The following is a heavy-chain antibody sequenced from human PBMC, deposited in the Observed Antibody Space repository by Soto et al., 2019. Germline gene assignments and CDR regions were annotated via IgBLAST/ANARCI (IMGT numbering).Heavy chain of an antibody. J-gene: IGHJ4*02. CDR3: AKDASRTSGWYYFDY. CDR1: GFTFSNYA. V-gene: IGHV3-23*01. D-gene: IGHD6-19*01. CDR2: IDYAGGTT. Sequence: PGGSLRLSCAASGFTFSNYAMSWLRHPPGKGLEWVSVIDYAGGTTYYTDSVKGRFIISRDKSKKMLYLQMNSLRAEDTAVYYCAKDASRTSGWYYFDYGGQGALVTVSS.